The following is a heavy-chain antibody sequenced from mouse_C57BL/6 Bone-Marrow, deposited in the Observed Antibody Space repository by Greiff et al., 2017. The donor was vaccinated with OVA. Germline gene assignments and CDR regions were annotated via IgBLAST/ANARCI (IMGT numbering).Heavy chain of an antibody. J-gene: IGHJ2*01. CDR3: AREGITTVAFDY. CDR1: GYTFTDYN. CDR2: INPNNGGT. D-gene: IGHD1-1*01. Sequence: VHVKQSGPELVKPGASVKMSCKASGYTFTDYNMHWVKQSHGKSLEWIGYINPNNGGTSYNQKFKGKATLTVNKSSSTAYMELRSLTSEDSAVYYCAREGITTVAFDYWGQGTTLTVSS. V-gene: IGHV1-22*01.